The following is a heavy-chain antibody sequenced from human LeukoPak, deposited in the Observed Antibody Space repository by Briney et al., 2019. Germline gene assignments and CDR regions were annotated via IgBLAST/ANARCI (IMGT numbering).Heavy chain of an antibody. D-gene: IGHD4/OR15-4a*01. CDR3: ARRAGAYSHPYDY. CDR2: TSYDGSNK. CDR1: GFTFSSYG. Sequence: GRSLRLSCAASGFTFSSYGMHWVRQAPGKGLEWVAVTSYDGSNKYYADSVKGRFTISRDNSKNTLYLQMNSLRAEDTAVYYCARRAGAYSHPYDYWGQGTLVTVSS. J-gene: IGHJ4*02. V-gene: IGHV3-30*03.